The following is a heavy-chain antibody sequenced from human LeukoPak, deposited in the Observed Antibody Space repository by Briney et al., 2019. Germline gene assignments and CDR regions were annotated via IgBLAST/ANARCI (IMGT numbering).Heavy chain of an antibody. CDR2: TYYRSKWYI. Sequence: SQTLSLTCAISGDSVSSNSAIWNWIRQSPSRGLEWLGRTYYRSKWYIDYALSVKSRITFNPDTSKNQLSLQLNSVTPEDTATYYCARGGAIRVTGMTPFDYWGQGSLVTVSS. D-gene: IGHD1-20*01. V-gene: IGHV6-1*01. CDR1: GDSVSSNSAI. CDR3: ARGGAIRVTGMTPFDY. J-gene: IGHJ4*02.